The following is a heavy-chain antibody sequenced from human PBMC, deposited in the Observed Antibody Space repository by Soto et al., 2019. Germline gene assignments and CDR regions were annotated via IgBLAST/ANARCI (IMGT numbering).Heavy chain of an antibody. J-gene: IGHJ5*02. CDR1: GYTFTSYD. CDR2: MNPNSGNT. Sequence: QVQLVQSGAEVKKPGASVKVSCKASGYTFTSYDINWVRQATGQGLEWMGWMNPNSGNTGYAQKFQGRVTMTRNTSICTAYMDRRRLISEATAVYYCARERSAAGTGWFEPWGQGNRVTGSS. D-gene: IGHD6-13*01. CDR3: ARERSAAGTGWFEP. V-gene: IGHV1-8*01.